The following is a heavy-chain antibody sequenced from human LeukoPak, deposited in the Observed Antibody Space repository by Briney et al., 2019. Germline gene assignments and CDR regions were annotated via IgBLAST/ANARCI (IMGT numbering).Heavy chain of an antibody. CDR2: ISGSGGST. CDR3: AKVPQYSSSSRSSYYFDY. CDR1: GFTFSSYA. D-gene: IGHD6-6*01. Sequence: GGSLRLSCAASGFTFSSYAMSWVRQAPGKGLEWVSAISGSGGSTYYADSVKGRVTISRDNSKNTLYLHMNSLRAEDTAVYYCAKVPQYSSSSRSSYYFDYWGQGTLVTVSS. V-gene: IGHV3-23*01. J-gene: IGHJ4*02.